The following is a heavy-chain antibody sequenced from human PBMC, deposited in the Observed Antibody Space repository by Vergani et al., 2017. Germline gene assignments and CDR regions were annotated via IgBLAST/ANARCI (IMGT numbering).Heavy chain of an antibody. V-gene: IGHV1-3*01. J-gene: IGHJ4*02. Sequence: QVQLVQSGAEVKKPGASVKVSCKASGYTFTNFAMHWVRQAPGQRLEWMGWINADNGNTKYSQKFQGRVTITRDKSASTAYMELSSLRSEDTAVDYCARHSPSPVPQNWGQGTLGTVSS. D-gene: IGHD2-21*01. CDR2: INADNGNT. CDR3: ARHSPSPVPQN. CDR1: GYTFTNFA.